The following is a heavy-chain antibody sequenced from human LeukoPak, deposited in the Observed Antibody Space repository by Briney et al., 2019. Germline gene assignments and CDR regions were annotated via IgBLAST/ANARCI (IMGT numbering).Heavy chain of an antibody. J-gene: IGHJ4*02. Sequence: ASVKVSCKASGYTFTGYYMHWVRQAPGQGLEWMGWINPNSGGTNYAQKFQGRVTMTRDTSISTAYMELSRLRSDDTAVSYCARDRTTSVLRYFDWLLFPDYWGQGTLVTVSS. CDR2: INPNSGGT. CDR3: ARDRTTSVLRYFDWLLFPDY. V-gene: IGHV1-2*02. D-gene: IGHD3-9*01. CDR1: GYTFTGYY.